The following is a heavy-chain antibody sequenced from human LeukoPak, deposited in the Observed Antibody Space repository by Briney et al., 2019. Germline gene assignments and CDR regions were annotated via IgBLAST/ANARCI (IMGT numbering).Heavy chain of an antibody. CDR1: GYTFASYY. V-gene: IGHV1-46*01. CDR2: INPSGGST. CDR3: ARGGGDDCAIAVAGLCYFDY. D-gene: IGHD6-19*01. Sequence: ASVKVSCKASGYTFASYYMHWVRQAPGQGLEWMGIINPSGGSTSYAQKFQGRVTMTRDMSTSTVYMELSSLRSEDTAVYYCARGGGDDCAIAVAGLCYFDYWGQGTLVTVSS. J-gene: IGHJ4*02.